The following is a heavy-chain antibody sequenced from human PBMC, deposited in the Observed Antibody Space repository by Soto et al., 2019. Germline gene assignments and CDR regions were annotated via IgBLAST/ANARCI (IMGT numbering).Heavy chain of an antibody. CDR3: AKGGAAAVMGYFDL. Sequence: EVQVLESGGGLVQPGGSLRLSCAASGFTFSTYAMSWVRQAPGKGLEGVSGVSGSGGSTYYADSVKARFTMSRDNSKKTLFRQISSLRAEDTAVYFCAKGGAAAVMGYFDLWGRGTLVTVSS. D-gene: IGHD6-13*01. J-gene: IGHJ2*01. CDR1: GFTFSTYA. CDR2: VSGSGGST. V-gene: IGHV3-23*01.